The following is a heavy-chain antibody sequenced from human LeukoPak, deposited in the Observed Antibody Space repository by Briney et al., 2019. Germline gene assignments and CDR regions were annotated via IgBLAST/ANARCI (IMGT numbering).Heavy chain of an antibody. V-gene: IGHV3-66*01. J-gene: IGHJ4*02. Sequence: GGSLRLSCAASGFTFSSYWMHWVRQAPGKGLEWVSVIYSGGSTYYADSVKGRFTISRDNSKNTLYLQMNSLRAEDTAVYYCARVEVTIYYFDYWGQGTLVTVSS. CDR3: ARVEVTIYYFDY. CDR1: GFTFSSYW. CDR2: IYSGGST. D-gene: IGHD3-9*01.